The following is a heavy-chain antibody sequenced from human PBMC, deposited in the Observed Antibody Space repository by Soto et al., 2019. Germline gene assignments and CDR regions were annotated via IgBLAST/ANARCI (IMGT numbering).Heavy chain of an antibody. J-gene: IGHJ4*01. CDR3: ARALSGHDDYFDS. V-gene: IGHV3-20*04. CDR2: INWNGVNS. D-gene: IGHD5-12*01. Sequence: EVQLVQSGGSVVRPGGSLRLSCTASGFTFDDYGMAWVRQLPGKGLEWVSGINWNGVNSGYADSVMGRFTISGDNVKNTLYLHMNSLRAGDAAFYYCARALSGHDDYFDSGGHGTLVTVST. CDR1: GFTFDDYG.